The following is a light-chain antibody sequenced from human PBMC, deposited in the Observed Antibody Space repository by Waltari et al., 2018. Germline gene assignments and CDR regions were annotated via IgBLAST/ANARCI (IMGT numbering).Light chain of an antibody. CDR3: CAYAGSYFMV. CDR1: SSDVGGHDY. J-gene: IGLJ3*02. Sequence: QSALTQPRSVSGSPGQSVTLSCTGTSSDVGGHDYVSWYQQYPGKGPKLMFYDVSKRPSGVPYRFSASKSGNTASLTISGLQPEDEADYYCCAYAGSYFMVFGGGTRLTVL. V-gene: IGLV2-11*01. CDR2: DVS.